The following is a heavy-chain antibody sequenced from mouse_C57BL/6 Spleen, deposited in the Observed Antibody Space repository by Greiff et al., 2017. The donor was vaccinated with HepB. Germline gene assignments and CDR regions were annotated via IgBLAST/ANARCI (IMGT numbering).Heavy chain of an antibody. J-gene: IGHJ2*01. CDR3: AREISSRRYYGSFDY. Sequence: QVQLQQSGPELVKPGASVKISCKASGYAFSSSWMNWVKQRPGKGLEWIGRIYPGDGDTNYNGKFKGKATLTADKSSSTAYMQLSSLTSEDSAVYFCAREISSRRYYGSFDYWGQGTTLTVSS. CDR1: GYAFSSSW. CDR2: IYPGDGDT. V-gene: IGHV1-82*01. D-gene: IGHD1-1*01.